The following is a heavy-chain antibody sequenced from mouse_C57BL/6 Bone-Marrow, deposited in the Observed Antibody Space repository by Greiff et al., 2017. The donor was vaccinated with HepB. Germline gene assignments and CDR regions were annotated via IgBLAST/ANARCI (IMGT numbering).Heavy chain of an antibody. D-gene: IGHD2-4*01. CDR2: INPSSGYT. Sequence: VMLVESGAELAKPGASVKLSCKASGYTFTSYWMHWVKQRPGQGLEWIGYINPSSGYTKYNQKFKDMATLTADKSSSTAYMQLSSLTYEDSAVYYCASPYDYDEGWFAYWGQGTLVTVSA. J-gene: IGHJ3*01. CDR1: GYTFTSYW. CDR3: ASPYDYDEGWFAY. V-gene: IGHV1-7*01.